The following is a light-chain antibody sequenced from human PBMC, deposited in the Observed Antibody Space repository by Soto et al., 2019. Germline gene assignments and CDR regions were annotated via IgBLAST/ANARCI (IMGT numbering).Light chain of an antibody. CDR3: LQYNGRPLT. V-gene: IGKV1-17*01. Sequence: DIELTQSPSSLSASVGDRVTMTCRASQGTRDDLGWYQQKPGKAPKRLIFAAASLQSGVPARFSGSGSGTEFTLTITSLQPEDFATYYCLQYNGRPLTFGPGTKVEIK. CDR1: QGTRDD. J-gene: IGKJ3*01. CDR2: AAA.